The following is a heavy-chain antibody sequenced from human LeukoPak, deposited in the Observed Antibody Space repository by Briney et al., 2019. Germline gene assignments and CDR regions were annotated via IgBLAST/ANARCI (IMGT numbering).Heavy chain of an antibody. CDR1: GYTLTELS. J-gene: IGHJ5*02. Sequence: GASVKVSCKVSGYTLTELSMHWVRQAPGKGLEWMGGFDPEDGETIYAQKFQGRVTMTEDTSTDTAYMELSSLRSEDTAVYYCATAPYYYGSARSTRRANWFDPWGQGTLVTVSS. D-gene: IGHD3-10*01. CDR2: FDPEDGET. CDR3: ATAPYYYGSARSTRRANWFDP. V-gene: IGHV1-24*01.